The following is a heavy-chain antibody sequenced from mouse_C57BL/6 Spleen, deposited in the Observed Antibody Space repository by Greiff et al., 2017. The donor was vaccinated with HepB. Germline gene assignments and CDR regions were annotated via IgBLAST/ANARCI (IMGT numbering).Heavy chain of an antibody. Sequence: EVKVEESGGGLVKPGGSLKLSCAASGFTFSDYGMHWVRQAPEKGLEWVAYISSGSSTIYYADTVKGRFTISRDNAKNTLFLQMTSLRSEDTAMYYCARVVLRSYFDYWGQGTTLTVSS. CDR2: ISSGSSTI. CDR3: ARVVLRSYFDY. V-gene: IGHV5-17*01. CDR1: GFTFSDYG. D-gene: IGHD1-1*01. J-gene: IGHJ2*01.